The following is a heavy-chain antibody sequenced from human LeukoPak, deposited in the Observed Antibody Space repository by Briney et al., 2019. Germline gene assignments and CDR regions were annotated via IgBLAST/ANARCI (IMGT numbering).Heavy chain of an antibody. CDR3: ARTTKAVAGTGWFDP. D-gene: IGHD6-19*01. V-gene: IGHV1-2*06. J-gene: IGHJ5*02. Sequence: ASVKVSCKASGYTLTGYYMHWVRQAPGQGLEWMGRINPNSGGTNYAQKFQGRVTMTRDTSISTACMELSRLRSDDTAVYYCARTTKAVAGTGWFDPWGQGTLVTVSS. CDR1: GYTLTGYY. CDR2: INPNSGGT.